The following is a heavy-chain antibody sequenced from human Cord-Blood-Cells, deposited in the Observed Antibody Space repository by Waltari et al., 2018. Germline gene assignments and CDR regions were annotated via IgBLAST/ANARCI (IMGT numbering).Heavy chain of an antibody. V-gene: IGHV1-2*02. CDR2: INPNSGGT. CDR1: GYTFTGYY. CDR3: ARGAFDYDAFDI. Sequence: QVQLVQSGAEVKKPGASVKVSCKASGYTFTGYYMHWVRQATGQGLEWVGWINPNSGGTNYAQKVQGRVTMTRDTSISTAYMELSRLRSDDTAVYYCARGAFDYDAFDIWGQGTMVTVSS. D-gene: IGHD3-9*01. J-gene: IGHJ3*02.